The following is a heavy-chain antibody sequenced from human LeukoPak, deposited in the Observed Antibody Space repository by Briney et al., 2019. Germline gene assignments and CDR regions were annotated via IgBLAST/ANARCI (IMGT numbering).Heavy chain of an antibody. J-gene: IGHJ4*02. Sequence: SETLSLTCTVSGGSISSYYWSWIRQPPGKRLEWIGYIYYSGSTNYNPSLKSRVTISVDTSKNQFSLKLSSVTAADAAVYYCARVGPAMEYWGQGTLVTVSS. CDR3: ARVGPAMEY. CDR2: IYYSGST. CDR1: GGSISSYY. V-gene: IGHV4-59*01. D-gene: IGHD5-18*01.